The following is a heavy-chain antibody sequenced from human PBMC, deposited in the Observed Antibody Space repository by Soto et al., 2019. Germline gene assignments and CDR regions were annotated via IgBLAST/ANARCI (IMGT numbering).Heavy chain of an antibody. CDR2: INPSGGST. D-gene: IGHD3-22*01. CDR3: ARASISGTYYYDSSGYYGPQYFQH. J-gene: IGHJ1*01. Sequence: ASVKVSCKASGYTFTSYYMHWVRQAPGQGLEWMGIINPSGGSTSYAQKFQGRVTMTRDTSTSTVYMELSSLRSEDTAMYYCARASISGTYYYDSSGYYGPQYFQHWGQGTLVTVSS. V-gene: IGHV1-46*01. CDR1: GYTFTSYY.